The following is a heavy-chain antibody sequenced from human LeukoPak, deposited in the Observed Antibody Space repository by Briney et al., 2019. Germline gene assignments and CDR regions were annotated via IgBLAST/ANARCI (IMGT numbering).Heavy chain of an antibody. CDR1: GFTFSSYS. V-gene: IGHV3-21*01. CDR2: ISTSSSYI. J-gene: IGHJ5*02. D-gene: IGHD5-18*01. Sequence: GGSLRLSCAASGFTFSSYSMNWVRQAPGKGLEWVSSISTSSSYIYYADSVKGRFTVSRDNAKNSLFLQMNSLRAEDTAVYYCARAQYRMGSGWFDPWGQGTLVTVSS. CDR3: ARAQYRMGSGWFDP.